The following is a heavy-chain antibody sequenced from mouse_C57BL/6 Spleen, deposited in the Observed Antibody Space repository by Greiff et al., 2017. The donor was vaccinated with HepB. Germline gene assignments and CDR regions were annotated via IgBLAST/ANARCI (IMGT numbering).Heavy chain of an antibody. D-gene: IGHD4-1*01. CDR3: ARRSNWDAMDY. CDR1: GYTFTSYW. Sequence: VKLQQPGAELVRPGSSVKLSCKASGYTFTSYWMHWVKQRPIQGLEWIGNIDPSDSETHYNQKFKDKATLTVDKSSSTAYMQLSSLTSEDSAVYYCARRSNWDAMDYWGQGTSVTVSS. CDR2: IDPSDSET. J-gene: IGHJ4*01. V-gene: IGHV1-52*01.